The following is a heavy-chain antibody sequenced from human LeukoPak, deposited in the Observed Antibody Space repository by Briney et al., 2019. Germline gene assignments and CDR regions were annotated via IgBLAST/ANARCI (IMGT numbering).Heavy chain of an antibody. J-gene: IGHJ4*02. CDR1: GFTFSSYS. V-gene: IGHV3-21*01. CDR2: TSSSSSYI. D-gene: IGHD2-2*01. CDR3: ARGSQVPTALLDY. Sequence: PGGSLRLSCAASGFTFSSYSMNWVRQAPGKGLEWVSSTSSSSSYIYYADSVKGRFTISRDNAKNSLYLQMNSLRAEDTAVYYCARGSQVPTALLDYWGQGTLVTVSS.